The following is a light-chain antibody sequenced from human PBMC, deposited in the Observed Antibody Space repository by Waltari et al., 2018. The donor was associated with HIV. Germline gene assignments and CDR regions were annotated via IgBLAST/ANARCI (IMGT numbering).Light chain of an antibody. J-gene: IGKJ3*01. CDR1: QRIDSNN. CDR3: QQCDMSPLT. CDR2: GAS. Sequence: EIVLTQSPATLSLSPGEGATLSCRASQRIDSNNVNWYQQKPGQAPRLLIFGASNRAASIPDRLSGGASVTVFSLYITRLGPEDFAVYYCQQCDMSPLTFGPGTKVDI. V-gene: IGKV3-20*01.